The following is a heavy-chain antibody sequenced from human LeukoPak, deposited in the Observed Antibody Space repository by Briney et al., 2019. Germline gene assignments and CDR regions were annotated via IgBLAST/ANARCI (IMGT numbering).Heavy chain of an antibody. CDR3: ARQRCVSGRCYHTNVFDI. D-gene: IGHD2-15*01. Sequence: GESLTISCKGSGYSFTSYWIGWVRQMPGKGLEWMGIIYPGDSDTRYSPFFQGQVTISADKSMNTAYLQWTTVQASDTAMYYCARQRCVSGRCYHTNVFDIWGQGTMVTISS. J-gene: IGHJ3*02. V-gene: IGHV5-51*01. CDR1: GYSFTSYW. CDR2: IYPGDSDT.